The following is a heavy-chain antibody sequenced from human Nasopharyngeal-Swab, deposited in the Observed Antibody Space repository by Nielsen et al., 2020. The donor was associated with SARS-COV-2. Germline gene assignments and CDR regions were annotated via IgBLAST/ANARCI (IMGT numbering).Heavy chain of an antibody. J-gene: IGHJ4*02. CDR1: GYTFTSYG. V-gene: IGHV1-18*01. CDR2: TSAYNGNT. CDR3: ARDRPQYYDSWSGYRYFDY. Sequence: ASVKVSCKASGYTFTSYGISWVRQAPGQGLEWMGWTSAYNGNTNYAQKFQGRVTMTTDTSTSTAYMELRSLRSDDTAVYYCARDRPQYYDSWSGYRYFDYWGQGTLVTVSS. D-gene: IGHD3-3*01.